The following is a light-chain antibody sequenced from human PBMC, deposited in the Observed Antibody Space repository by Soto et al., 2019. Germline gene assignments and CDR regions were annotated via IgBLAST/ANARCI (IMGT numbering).Light chain of an antibody. Sequence: DIVMTQSPDSLAVSLGERATINCKSSQSVLYSSNNKNYLAWYQQRPGQPPNLLIYWASTRESGGPDRFSGSGSGTDFTLTISSLQAEDVAIYHCQQYFSFPWTFGQGTKVEIK. CDR1: QSVLYSSNNKNY. V-gene: IGKV4-1*01. J-gene: IGKJ1*01. CDR2: WAS. CDR3: QQYFSFPWT.